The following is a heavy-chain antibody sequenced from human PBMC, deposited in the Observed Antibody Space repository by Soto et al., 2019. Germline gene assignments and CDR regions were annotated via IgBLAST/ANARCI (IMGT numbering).Heavy chain of an antibody. J-gene: IGHJ4*02. V-gene: IGHV3-15*01. Sequence: GGSLRLSCAASGFTFSNAWMSWVRQAPGKGLEWVGRIKSKTDGGTTDYAAPVKGRFTISRDDSKNTLYLQMNSLKTEDTAVYYCTSAPWGGPLVDYWGQGTLVTVSS. CDR1: GFTFSNAW. CDR3: TSAPWGGPLVDY. D-gene: IGHD3-16*01. CDR2: IKSKTDGGTT.